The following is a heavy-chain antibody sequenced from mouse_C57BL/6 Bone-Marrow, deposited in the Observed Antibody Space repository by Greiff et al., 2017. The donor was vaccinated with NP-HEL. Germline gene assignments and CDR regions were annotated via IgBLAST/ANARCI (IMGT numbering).Heavy chain of an antibody. CDR2: INPGSGGT. J-gene: IGHJ3*01. CDR1: GYAFTNYL. Sequence: QVHVKQSGAELVRPGTSVKVSCKASGYAFTNYLIEWVKQRPGQGLEWIGVINPGSGGTNYNEKFKGKATLTADKSSSTAYLQLSSLTSEDSAVYFCARGGIYYYYAWFAYWGQGTLVTVSA. CDR3: ARGGIYYYYAWFAY. V-gene: IGHV1-54*01. D-gene: IGHD2-4*01.